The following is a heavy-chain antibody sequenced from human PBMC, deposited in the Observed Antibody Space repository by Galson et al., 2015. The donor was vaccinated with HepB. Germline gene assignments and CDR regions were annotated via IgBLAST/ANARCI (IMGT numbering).Heavy chain of an antibody. J-gene: IGHJ4*02. V-gene: IGHV3-23*01. Sequence: SLRLSCAASGFTVSSNYMSWVRQAPGKGLEWVSAISGSGGSTYYADSVKGRFTISRDNSKNTLYLRMNSLRAEDTAVYYCAKVQQLENSVDYWGQGTLVTVSS. D-gene: IGHD6-13*01. CDR2: ISGSGGST. CDR1: GFTVSSNY. CDR3: AKVQQLENSVDY.